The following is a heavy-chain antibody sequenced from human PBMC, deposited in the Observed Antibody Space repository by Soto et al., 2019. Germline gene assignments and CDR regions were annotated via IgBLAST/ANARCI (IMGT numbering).Heavy chain of an antibody. CDR3: ARGFGRSHFDY. D-gene: IGHD3-16*01. CDR1: GGSISSRDSY. Sequence: PSETLSLTCTVSGGSISSRDSYWGWIRQPPGKGLEWIGSFHYSGSTYYNPSLKSRVTISVDTSKNQLSLRVTSVTAADTAVYYCARGFGRSHFDYWGQGTLVTVLL. V-gene: IGHV4-39*01. J-gene: IGHJ4*02. CDR2: FHYSGST.